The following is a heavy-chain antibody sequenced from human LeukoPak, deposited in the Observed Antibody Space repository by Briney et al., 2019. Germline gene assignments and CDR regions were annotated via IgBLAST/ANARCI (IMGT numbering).Heavy chain of an antibody. CDR3: ARDRYCSSTSCYTPY. CDR1: GFTFSSYS. D-gene: IGHD2-2*02. J-gene: IGHJ4*02. Sequence: GGSLRLSCAASGFTFSSYSMNWVRQAPGKGLEWVSYISSSSSTIYYADSVKGRFTIYRDNAKNSLYLQMNSLRAEDTAVYYCARDRYCSSTSCYTPYWGQGTLVTVSS. V-gene: IGHV3-48*01. CDR2: ISSSSSTI.